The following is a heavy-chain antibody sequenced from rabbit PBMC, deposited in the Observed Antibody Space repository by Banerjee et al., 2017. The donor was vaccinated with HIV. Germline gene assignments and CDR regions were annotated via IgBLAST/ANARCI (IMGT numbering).Heavy chain of an antibody. V-gene: IGHV1S40*01. J-gene: IGHJ5*01. Sequence: QSLEESGGDLVKPGASLTLTCKASGFDFSTDYWMCWVRQAPGKGLEWITCIHTVSGVTYYASWVNGRFTISKTSSTTVTLQMTSLTAADTATYFCARAYASSSAYYGIYIPDWLDLWGPGTLVTVS. CDR3: ARAYASSSAYYGIYIPDWLDL. D-gene: IGHD1-1*01. CDR1: GFDFSTDYW. CDR2: IHTVSGVT.